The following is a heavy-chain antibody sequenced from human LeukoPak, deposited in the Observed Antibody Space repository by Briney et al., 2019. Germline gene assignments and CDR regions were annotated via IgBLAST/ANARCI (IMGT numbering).Heavy chain of an antibody. V-gene: IGHV1-46*01. D-gene: IGHD6-13*01. Sequence: ASVKVSCKASGYTFTSYYMHWVRQAPGQGLEWMGIINPSGGSTSYAQKFQGRVTMTRDTSTSTVYMELSSLRSEDTAVYYCARDFRGIAAAGPYVDYWGQGTLVTVSS. CDR1: GYTFTSYY. J-gene: IGHJ4*02. CDR2: INPSGGST. CDR3: ARDFRGIAAAGPYVDY.